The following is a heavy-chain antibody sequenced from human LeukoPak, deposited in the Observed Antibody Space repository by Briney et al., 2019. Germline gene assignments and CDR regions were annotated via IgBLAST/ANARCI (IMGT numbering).Heavy chain of an antibody. J-gene: IGHJ4*02. D-gene: IGHD3-22*01. Sequence: ASVKVSCKASGYTFSSYAMSWVRQAPGKGLEWVSAISGSGGSTYYADSVKGRFTISRDNSKNTLYLQMNSLRAEDTAVYYCAKGGSSSGYYSPFDYWGQGTLVTVSS. CDR3: AKGGSSSGYYSPFDY. CDR1: GYTFSSYA. V-gene: IGHV3-23*01. CDR2: ISGSGGST.